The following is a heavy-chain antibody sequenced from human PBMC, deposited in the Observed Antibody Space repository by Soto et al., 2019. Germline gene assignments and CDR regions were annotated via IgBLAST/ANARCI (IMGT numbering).Heavy chain of an antibody. CDR1: GGSNRSYC. V-gene: IGHV4-59*01. CDR3: ARSTIRHAFDI. J-gene: IGHJ3*02. Sequence: SETLSLTCTVSGGSNRSYCWSWIRQPPGKGLVWIGYIYNRGNTNYNPSLKSRVTISVHTSKNQFSLKLSSVTAADTAVYFCARSTIRHAFDIWGQGTVVTVS. CDR2: IYNRGNT.